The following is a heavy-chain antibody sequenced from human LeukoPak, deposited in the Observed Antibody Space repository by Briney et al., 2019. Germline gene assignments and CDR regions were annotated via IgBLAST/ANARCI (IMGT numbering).Heavy chain of an antibody. D-gene: IGHD6-13*01. V-gene: IGHV1-18*01. Sequence: ASVKVSCKASGYTFTSYGISWVRQAPGQGLEWMGWISAYNGNTNYAQKLQGRVTMTTDTSTSTAYMELRSLRSDDTAVYYCARRPGGVAAAGTGFDYWGQGTLVTVSS. J-gene: IGHJ4*02. CDR2: ISAYNGNT. CDR3: ARRPGGVAAAGTGFDY. CDR1: GYTFTSYG.